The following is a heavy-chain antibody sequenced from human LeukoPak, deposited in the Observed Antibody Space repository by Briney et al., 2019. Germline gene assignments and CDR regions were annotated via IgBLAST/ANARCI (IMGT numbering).Heavy chain of an antibody. CDR2: ISGSGGST. CDR3: ARDGQWLGLLDY. Sequence: GGSLRLSSAASGVTFISYAMSWGRRAPGKGLEWVSAISGSGGSTYYSDSVKGRFTISRGNSKNTLYLQMNSLRAEDTAVYYCARDGQWLGLLDYWGQGTLVTVSS. V-gene: IGHV3-23*01. CDR1: GVTFISYA. D-gene: IGHD6-19*01. J-gene: IGHJ4*02.